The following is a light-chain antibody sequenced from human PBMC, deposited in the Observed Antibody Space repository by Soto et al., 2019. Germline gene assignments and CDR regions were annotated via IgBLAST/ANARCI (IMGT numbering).Light chain of an antibody. CDR3: CSYAGRDRV. V-gene: IGLV2-11*01. CDR2: DVT. J-gene: IGLJ2*01. CDR1: SSDVGGYNY. Sequence: QSALTQPRSVSGSPGQSVTISCTGTSSDVGGYNYVSWYQQHPGKAPKLMIYDVTKRPSGVPDRFSGSKSGNTASLTISGLQAEDEADYYCCSYAGRDRVFGGGTKVTVL.